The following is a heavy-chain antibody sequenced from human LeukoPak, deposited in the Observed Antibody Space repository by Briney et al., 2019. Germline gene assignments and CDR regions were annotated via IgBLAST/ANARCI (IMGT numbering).Heavy chain of an antibody. CDR1: GFTFSDYY. CDR3: AKGENQHPYGDSYLGY. CDR2: ISSSGSTI. V-gene: IGHV3-11*01. J-gene: IGHJ4*02. D-gene: IGHD4-17*01. Sequence: PGGSLRLSCAASGFTFSDYYMSWIRQAPGKGLEWVSYISSSGSTIYYADSVKGRFTISRDNAKNSLYLQMNSLRAEDTAVYYCAKGENQHPYGDSYLGYWGQGTLVTVSS.